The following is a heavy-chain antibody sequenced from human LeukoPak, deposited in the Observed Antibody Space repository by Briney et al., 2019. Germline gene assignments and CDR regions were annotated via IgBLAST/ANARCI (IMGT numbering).Heavy chain of an antibody. CDR1: GYTFTRYG. V-gene: IGHV1-18*01. D-gene: IGHD7-27*01. Sequence: ASVTLFCTASGYTFTRYGISWGRQAHAQGIEWMGRISAYSGNTNYAQKLQCRVTMNTDTSTSTAYMELRSLRSDDTAVYYCARDAKWGFDYWGQGTLVNVSS. CDR3: ARDAKWGFDY. J-gene: IGHJ4*02. CDR2: ISAYSGNT.